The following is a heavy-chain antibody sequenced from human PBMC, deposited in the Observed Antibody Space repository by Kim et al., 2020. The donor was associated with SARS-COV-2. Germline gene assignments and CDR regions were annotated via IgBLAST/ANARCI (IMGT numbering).Heavy chain of an antibody. Sequence: SETLSLTCTVSGGSISSYYWSWIRQPPGKGLEWIGYIYYSGSTNYNPSLKSRVTISVDTSKNQFSLKLSSVTAADTAVYYCARVQSNDYGDYRYWYFDLWGRGTLVTVSS. J-gene: IGHJ2*01. CDR2: IYYSGST. V-gene: IGHV4-59*13. CDR3: ARVQSNDYGDYRYWYFDL. CDR1: GGSISSYY. D-gene: IGHD4-17*01.